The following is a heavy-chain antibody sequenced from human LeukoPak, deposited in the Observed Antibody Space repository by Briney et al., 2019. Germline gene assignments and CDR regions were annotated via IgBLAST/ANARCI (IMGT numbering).Heavy chain of an antibody. CDR1: GYTFTSYY. V-gene: IGHV1-46*01. Sequence: GASVKVSCKASGYTFTSYYMHWARQAPGQGLEWMGIINPSGGSTSYAQKFQGRVTMTRDTSTSTVYMELSSLRSEDTAVYYCARTGGRWDFDYWGQGTLVTVSS. CDR3: ARTGGRWDFDY. CDR2: INPSGGST. D-gene: IGHD3-16*01. J-gene: IGHJ4*02.